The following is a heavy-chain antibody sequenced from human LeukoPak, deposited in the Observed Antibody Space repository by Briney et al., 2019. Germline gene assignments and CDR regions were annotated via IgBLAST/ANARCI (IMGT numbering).Heavy chain of an antibody. Sequence: PSETLSLTCAVSGGSISSGGYSWSWIRQPPGKGLEWIGYIYHSGSTYYNPSLKSRVTISVDRSKNQFSLKLSSVTAADTAVYYCASTTVVKGGFDPWGQGTLVTVSS. J-gene: IGHJ5*02. CDR1: GGSISSGGYS. CDR3: ASTTVVKGGFDP. V-gene: IGHV4-30-2*01. CDR2: IYHSGST. D-gene: IGHD4-23*01.